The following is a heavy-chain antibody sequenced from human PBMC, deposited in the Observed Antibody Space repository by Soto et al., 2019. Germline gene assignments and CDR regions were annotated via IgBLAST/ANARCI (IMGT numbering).Heavy chain of an antibody. D-gene: IGHD3-16*01. Sequence: ASVKVSCKASGYTFTTTYITWVRQAPGQRLEWMGWINAGNGNTKYSQKFQGRVTITRDTSASTAYMELSSLRSEDTAVYYCANALGLYYFDYWGQGTLVTVSS. V-gene: IGHV1-3*01. CDR2: INAGNGNT. J-gene: IGHJ4*02. CDR1: GYTFTTTY. CDR3: ANALGLYYFDY.